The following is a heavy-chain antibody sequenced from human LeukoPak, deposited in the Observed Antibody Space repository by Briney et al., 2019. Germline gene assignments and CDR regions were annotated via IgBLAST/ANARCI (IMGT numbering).Heavy chain of an antibody. J-gene: IGHJ4*02. CDR3: ATGNGGSYYAGYDY. Sequence: GGSLRLSCVASGFTFSSYAMSWVRQAPGKGLEWVSAISGSGGSTYYADSVKGRFTISRDNSKNTLYLQMNSLRAEDTAVYYCATGNGGSYYAGYDYWGQGTLVTVSS. CDR2: ISGSGGST. CDR1: GFTFSSYA. D-gene: IGHD1-26*01. V-gene: IGHV3-23*01.